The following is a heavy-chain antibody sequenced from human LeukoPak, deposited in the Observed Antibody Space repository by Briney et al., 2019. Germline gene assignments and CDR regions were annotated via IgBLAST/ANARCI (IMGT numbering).Heavy chain of an antibody. D-gene: IGHD1-26*01. CDR2: IYYNGNT. CDR1: DGSINSYY. CDR3: ARGRSNYYGMDV. V-gene: IGHV4-59*01. J-gene: IGHJ6*02. Sequence: SETLSLTCSVSDGSINSYYWNWIRRYPGKGLEWIGYIYYNGNTNYSPPLKSRVTMSVDTSKNLFSLKVSSVTAADTAVYYCARGRSNYYGMDVWGQGTTVTVSS.